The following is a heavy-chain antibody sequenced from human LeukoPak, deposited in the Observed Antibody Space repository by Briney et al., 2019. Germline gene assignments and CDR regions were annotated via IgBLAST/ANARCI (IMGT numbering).Heavy chain of an antibody. Sequence: SQTLSLTCAISGDTVSSNSAAWNWIRVSPSRGLEWLGRTFYRSRWSSGYAASVRGRITIKADTSKNQFSPQLNSVTPDDTAVYFCARGHSGYLDYWGQGSLVTVSS. CDR2: TFYRSRWSS. CDR3: ARGHSGYLDY. V-gene: IGHV6-1*01. CDR1: GDTVSSNSAA. D-gene: IGHD3-22*01. J-gene: IGHJ4*02.